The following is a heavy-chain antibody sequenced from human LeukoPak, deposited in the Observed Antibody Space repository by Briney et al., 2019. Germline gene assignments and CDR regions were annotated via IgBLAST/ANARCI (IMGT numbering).Heavy chain of an antibody. J-gene: IGHJ4*02. V-gene: IGHV3-48*03. CDR1: GFTFSSYE. CDR2: ISSGGSTT. CDR3: ARVRDGSQDY. D-gene: IGHD5-24*01. Sequence: GGSLRLSCSASGFTFSSYEMNWVRQAPGKGLEWVSYISSGGSTTYYADSVKGRFTISRDNAKNSLYLQMNSLRAEDTAVYYCARVRDGSQDYWGQGTLVTVSS.